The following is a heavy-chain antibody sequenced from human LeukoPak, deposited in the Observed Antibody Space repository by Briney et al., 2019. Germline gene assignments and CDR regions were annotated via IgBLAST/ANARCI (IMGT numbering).Heavy chain of an antibody. CDR3: AKAMGSGYSNWFDP. V-gene: IGHV3-23*01. CDR1: GFTFGDYA. CDR2: ISGSGGST. D-gene: IGHD3-22*01. J-gene: IGHJ5*02. Sequence: PGGSLRLSCTASGFTFGDYAMSWVRQAPGKGLEWVSAISGSGGSTYYADSVKGRFTISRDNSKNTLYLQMNSLRAEDTAVYYCAKAMGSGYSNWFDPWGQGTLVTVSS.